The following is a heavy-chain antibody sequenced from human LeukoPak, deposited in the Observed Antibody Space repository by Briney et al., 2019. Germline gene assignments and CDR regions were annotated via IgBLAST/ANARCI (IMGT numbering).Heavy chain of an antibody. J-gene: IGHJ6*02. CDR2: INHSGST. V-gene: IGHV4-4*02. CDR1: GGSISGTNW. Sequence: SGTLSLTCAVSGGSISGTNWWSWVRQPPGKGLEWIGEINHSGSTNYNPSLKSRVTISVDTSKNQFSLKLSSVTAADTAVYYCARGEYSSSWYPLGGMDVWGQGTTVTVSS. D-gene: IGHD6-13*01. CDR3: ARGEYSSSWYPLGGMDV.